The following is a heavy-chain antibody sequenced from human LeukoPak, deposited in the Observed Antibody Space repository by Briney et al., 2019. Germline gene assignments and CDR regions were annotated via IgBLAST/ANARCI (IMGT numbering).Heavy chain of an antibody. D-gene: IGHD4-11*01. Sequence: GGSLRLSCAASGFTVSTNYMSWVRQAPGKGLEWVSVIYNGDNTYYADSVKGRFTISKHNSKNTVFLQMNGLRAGDTAVYYCARVGSYSDYGFGDYWGQGTLVTVSS. J-gene: IGHJ4*02. CDR3: ARVGSYSDYGFGDY. CDR1: GFTVSTNY. V-gene: IGHV3-53*04. CDR2: IYNGDNT.